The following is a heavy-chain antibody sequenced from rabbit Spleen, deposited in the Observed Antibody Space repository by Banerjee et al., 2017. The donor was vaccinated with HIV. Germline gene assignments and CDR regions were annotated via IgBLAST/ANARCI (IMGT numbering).Heavy chain of an antibody. D-gene: IGHD1-1*01. V-gene: IGHV1S40*01. CDR2: INTITGKT. CDR1: GFSFSSRYY. J-gene: IGHJ4*01. CDR3: ARDLVAVIGWNFNL. Sequence: QSLEESGGDLVKPGASLRLTCTASGFSFSSRYYICWVRQAPGKGLEWIACINTITGKTVYASWAKGRFIMSRTSSTTVTLQMTSLTAADTATYFCARDLVAVIGWNFNLWGPGTLVTVS.